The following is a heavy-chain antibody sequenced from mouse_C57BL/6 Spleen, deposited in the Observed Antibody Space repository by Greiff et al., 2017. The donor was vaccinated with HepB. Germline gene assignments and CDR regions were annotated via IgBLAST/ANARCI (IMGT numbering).Heavy chain of an antibody. D-gene: IGHD2-4*01. CDR2: ISSGSSTI. Sequence: DVKLVESGGGLVKPGGSLKLSCAASGFTFSDYGMHWVRQAPEKGLEWVAYISSGSSTIYYADTVKGRFTISRDNAKNTLFLQMTSLRSEDTAMYYCARQGLRRGGAMDYWGQGTSVTVPS. V-gene: IGHV5-17*01. J-gene: IGHJ4*01. CDR3: ARQGLRRGGAMDY. CDR1: GFTFSDYG.